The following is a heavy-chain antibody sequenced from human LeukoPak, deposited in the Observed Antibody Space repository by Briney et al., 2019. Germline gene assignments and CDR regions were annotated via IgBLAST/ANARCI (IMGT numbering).Heavy chain of an antibody. CDR2: IIPFFGTA. Sequence: SEKVSCKASLGTFISYSLIWVRQAPAQDLEWVGRIIPFFGTANYPHKFQGTVTLTTNDSTNTAYIERSSLRSEDTAVYYCARDRSFYDSSGYPFDYWGQGTLVTVSS. D-gene: IGHD3-22*01. J-gene: IGHJ4*02. V-gene: IGHV1-69*05. CDR3: ARDRSFYDSSGYPFDY. CDR1: LGTFISYS.